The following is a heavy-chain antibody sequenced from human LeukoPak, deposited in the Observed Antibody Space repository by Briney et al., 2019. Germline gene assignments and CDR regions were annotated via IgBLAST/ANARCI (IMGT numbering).Heavy chain of an antibody. CDR1: GRAIKLYM. CDR3: ASEGIHSGSYGFTDY. D-gene: IGHD1-26*01. CDR2: ISSSSSTI. J-gene: IGHJ4*02. Sequence: QPGGSLRLSCAASGRAIKLYMMNWVRQAPGKGLEWVSYISSSSSTIYYADSVKGRFTISRDNAKNSLYLQMNSLRAEDTAVYYCASEGIHSGSYGFTDYWGQGTLVTVSS. V-gene: IGHV3-48*01.